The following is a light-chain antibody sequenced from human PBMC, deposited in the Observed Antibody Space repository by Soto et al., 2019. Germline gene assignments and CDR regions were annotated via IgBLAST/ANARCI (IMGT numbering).Light chain of an antibody. Sequence: QSLLTQPASVSGSAGQSITISCSGTMRDVGAYNLVSWYQQHPGTAPKLIIYEVRNRPSGISSRFSGSRSGNTASLTISGLQSEDEGDYYCSAYTARRTLVLGGGTKVTVL. CDR3: SAYTARRTLV. V-gene: IGLV2-14*01. CDR1: MRDVGAYNL. J-gene: IGLJ3*02. CDR2: EVR.